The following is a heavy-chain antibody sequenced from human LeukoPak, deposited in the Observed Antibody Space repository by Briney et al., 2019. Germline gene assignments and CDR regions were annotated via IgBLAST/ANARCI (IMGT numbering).Heavy chain of an antibody. CDR1: GYTFTSYY. CDR3: ARDARYCTNGVCYRYAFDI. CDR2: IIPIFGTA. J-gene: IGHJ3*02. D-gene: IGHD2-8*01. V-gene: IGHV1-69*13. Sequence: ASVKVSCKASGYTFTSYYIHWVRQAPGQGLEWMGGIIPIFGTANYAQRFQGRVTITADESTTTAYMEVSSLRSEDTAVYYCARDARYCTNGVCYRYAFDIWGQGTMVTVSS.